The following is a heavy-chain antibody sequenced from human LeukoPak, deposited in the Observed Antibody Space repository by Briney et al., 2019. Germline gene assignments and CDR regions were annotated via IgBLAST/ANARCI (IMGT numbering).Heavy chain of an antibody. D-gene: IGHD3-22*01. V-gene: IGHV3-7*01. J-gene: IGHJ4*02. Sequence: PGGSLRLSCAPAGFTFSSYWMSWVRQAPGKGLEWVAKIKQDGSEKYYVDSVKGRFTISRDKSKNTLYLQINSLRAEDTAVYYCAREFYNSSGYYSTLDYWGRGTLVTVSS. CDR1: GFTFSSYW. CDR3: AREFYNSSGYYSTLDY. CDR2: IKQDGSEK.